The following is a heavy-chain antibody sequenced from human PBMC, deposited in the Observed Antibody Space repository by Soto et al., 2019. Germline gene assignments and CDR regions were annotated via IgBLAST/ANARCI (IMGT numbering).Heavy chain of an antibody. D-gene: IGHD2-15*01. CDR3: ARIDGGSQEF. Sequence: SETLSLTCTVSSGAINNHFWSWIRQPAGKGLEWIGHIYNSGTTTYNPSLKSRVTMSIDPPKNRFSLQLSSVTAADTAVYYCARIDGGSQEFWGQGALVT. J-gene: IGHJ4*02. CDR2: IYNSGTT. V-gene: IGHV4-4*07. CDR1: SGAINNHF.